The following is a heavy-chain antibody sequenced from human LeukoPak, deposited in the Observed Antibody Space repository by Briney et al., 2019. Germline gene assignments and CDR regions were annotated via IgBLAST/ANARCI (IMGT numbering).Heavy chain of an antibody. V-gene: IGHV3-23*01. CDR1: GFTFSNYA. Sequence: GGSLRLSCAASGFTFSNYAMSWVRQAPGKGLEWVSGVRGGGDRTDYSDSVKGRFTISRDNSKNTLYLQMNSLRAEDTAVYYCASTSGIAAAGRGYYYYMDVWGKGTTVTISS. CDR2: VRGGGDRT. CDR3: ASTSGIAAAGRGYYYYMDV. J-gene: IGHJ6*03. D-gene: IGHD6-13*01.